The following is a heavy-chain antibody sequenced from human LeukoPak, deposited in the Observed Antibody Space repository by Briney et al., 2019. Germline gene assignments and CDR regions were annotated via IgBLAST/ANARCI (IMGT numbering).Heavy chain of an antibody. CDR1: GGTFSSYA. Sequence: SVKVSCKASGGTFSSYAISWVRQAPGQGLEWMGGIIPIFGTANYAQKFQGRVTITADESTSTAYMELSSLRAEDTAVYYCAREQGATDYYMDVWGKGTTVTVSS. CDR2: IIPIFGTA. D-gene: IGHD1-26*01. CDR3: AREQGATDYYMDV. V-gene: IGHV1-69*13. J-gene: IGHJ6*03.